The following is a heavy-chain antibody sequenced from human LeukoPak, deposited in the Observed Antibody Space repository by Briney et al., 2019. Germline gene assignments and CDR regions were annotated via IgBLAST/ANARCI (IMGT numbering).Heavy chain of an antibody. J-gene: IGHJ4*02. D-gene: IGHD2-15*01. CDR1: GGSISSFY. CDR3: ARDVGGGPFFDY. Sequence: SETLSLTCTVSGGSISSFYWGWIRQPPGKGLQWIGYIYNSGSTDYNPSLKSRVTISVDTSKNQFSLKLSSVTAADTAVYYCARDVGGGPFFDYWGQGTLVTVSS. CDR2: IYNSGST. V-gene: IGHV4-59*01.